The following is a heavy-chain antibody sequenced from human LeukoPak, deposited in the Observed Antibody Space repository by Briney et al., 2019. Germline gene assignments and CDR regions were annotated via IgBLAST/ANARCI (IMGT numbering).Heavy chain of an antibody. CDR1: GGSISSYY. V-gene: IGHV4-59*01. CDR2: IYYSGST. CDR3: ARIRLRRQHPFDY. J-gene: IGHJ4*02. Sequence: SETLSLTCTVSGGSISSYYWSWIRQPPGKGLEWIGYIYYSGSTNYNPSLKSRVTISVDTSKNQFSLKLSPVTAADTAVYYCARIRLRRQHPFDYWGQGTLVTVSS. D-gene: IGHD6-13*01.